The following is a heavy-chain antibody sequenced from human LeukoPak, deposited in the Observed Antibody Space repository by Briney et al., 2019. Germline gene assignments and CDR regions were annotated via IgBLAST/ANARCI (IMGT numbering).Heavy chain of an antibody. D-gene: IGHD2-2*02. CDR2: KSYDGSNK. CDR1: GFTFSSYG. J-gene: IGHJ4*02. CDR3: ARTGCSSTSCYKYYFDY. Sequence: PGRSLRLSCAASGFTFSSYGMHWVRQAPGKGLEWVAVKSYDGSNKYYADSVEGRFTISRDNSKNTLYLQMNSLRAEDTAVYYCARTGCSSTSCYKYYFDYWGQGTLVTVSS. V-gene: IGHV3-30*04.